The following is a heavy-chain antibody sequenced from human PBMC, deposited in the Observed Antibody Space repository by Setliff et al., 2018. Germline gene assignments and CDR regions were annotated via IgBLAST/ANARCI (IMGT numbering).Heavy chain of an antibody. CDR2: IRYDGSSK. Sequence: GGSLRLSCAASGFTFYNYAMHWVRQAPGKGLEWVAVIRYDGSSKQYGDSVKGRFSISRDNSKNTLYLQMSSLRVEDTAIYYCAKSDKQLVRGGPDYWGQGTLVTVSS. CDR3: AKSDKQLVRGGPDY. V-gene: IGHV3-30*02. D-gene: IGHD6-6*01. CDR1: GFTFYNYA. J-gene: IGHJ4*02.